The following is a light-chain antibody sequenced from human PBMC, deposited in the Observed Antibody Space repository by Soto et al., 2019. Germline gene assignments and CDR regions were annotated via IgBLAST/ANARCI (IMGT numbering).Light chain of an antibody. Sequence: QPVLTQSSSASASRGSSVKLTCTLSSDHNNYLIAWHQQHPGKAPRFLMTVEASGTYNKGSGIPDRFSGSSSGADRYLTISNLQSEDEAQYYCETWDNDTRVFGGGTKLTVL. CDR3: ETWDNDTRV. J-gene: IGLJ2*01. CDR1: SDHNNYL. CDR2: VEASGTY. V-gene: IGLV4-60*03.